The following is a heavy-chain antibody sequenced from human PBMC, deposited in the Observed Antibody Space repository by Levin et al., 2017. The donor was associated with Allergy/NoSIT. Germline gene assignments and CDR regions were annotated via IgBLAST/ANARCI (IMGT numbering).Heavy chain of an antibody. V-gene: IGHV4-59*01. CDR1: GGSISSYY. Sequence: SETLSLTCTVSGGSISSYYWSWIRQPPGKGLEWIGYIYYSGSTNYNPSLKSRVTISVDTSKNQFSLKLRSVTAADTAVYYCARSYYETPDLDLWGRGTLVTVSS. J-gene: IGHJ2*01. CDR3: ARSYYETPDLDL. D-gene: IGHD1-26*01. CDR2: IYYSGST.